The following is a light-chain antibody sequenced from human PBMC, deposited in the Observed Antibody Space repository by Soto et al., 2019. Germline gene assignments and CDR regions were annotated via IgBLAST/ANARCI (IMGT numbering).Light chain of an antibody. CDR2: EVS. CDR3: ISYTTNGALV. Sequence: QSVLTQPASVSGSPGQSITISCTGTIYDVGAYHYVSWYQQFPGKAPKLILYEVSNRPSGISNRFSGFRSGSTSSLTVSGLQPEDDAHYYCISYTTNGALVFGGGTQLTVL. J-gene: IGLJ2*01. CDR1: IYDVGAYHY. V-gene: IGLV2-14*01.